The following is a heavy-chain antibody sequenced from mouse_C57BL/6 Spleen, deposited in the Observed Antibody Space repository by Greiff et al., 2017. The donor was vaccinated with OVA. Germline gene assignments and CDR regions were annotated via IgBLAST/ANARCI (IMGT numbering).Heavy chain of an antibody. J-gene: IGHJ2*01. D-gene: IGHD1-1*01. CDR1: GFTFSDYG. V-gene: IGHV5-17*01. CDR3: ARGLRYYFDY. Sequence: EVKVVESGGGLVKPGGSLKLSCAASGFTFSDYGMHWVRQAPEKGLEWVAYISSGSSTIYYADTVKGRFTISRDNAKNTLFLQMTRLRSEDTAMNYCARGLRYYFDYWGQGTTLTVSS. CDR2: ISSGSSTI.